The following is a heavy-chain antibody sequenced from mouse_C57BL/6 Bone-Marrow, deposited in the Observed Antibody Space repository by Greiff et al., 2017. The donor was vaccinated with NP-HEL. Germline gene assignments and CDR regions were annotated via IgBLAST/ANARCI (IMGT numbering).Heavy chain of an antibody. J-gene: IGHJ1*03. CDR1: GFTFSDYY. D-gene: IGHD1-1*01. Sequence: EVKLMESEGGLVQPGSSMKLSCTASGFTFSDYYMAWVRQVPEKGLEWVANINYDGSSTYYLDSLKSRFIISRDNAKNILYLQMSSLKSEDTATYYCARSIYYYGSSWYFDVWGTGTTVTVSS. V-gene: IGHV5-16*01. CDR2: INYDGSST. CDR3: ARSIYYYGSSWYFDV.